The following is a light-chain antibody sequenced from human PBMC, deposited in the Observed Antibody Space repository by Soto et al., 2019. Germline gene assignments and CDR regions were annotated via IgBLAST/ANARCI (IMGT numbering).Light chain of an antibody. CDR1: RGIRTY. CDR2: SAF. J-gene: IGKJ4*01. V-gene: IGKV1-9*01. CDR3: PKLSPYPLT. Sequence: DIQLTQSPSFLSASVGDRVTMTCRASRGIRTYLAWYHQKPGKGPDLLIHSAFTLQRGVPLGFSGSGFEAEFSLTIRALQPEDFATYFCPKLSPYPLTFGGGTKVDIK.